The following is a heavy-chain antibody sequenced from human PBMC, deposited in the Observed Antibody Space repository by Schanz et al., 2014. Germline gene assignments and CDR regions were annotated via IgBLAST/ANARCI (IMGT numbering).Heavy chain of an antibody. D-gene: IGHD3-10*01. CDR3: CRSGSPIYYHGLDV. Sequence: QVQLVQSGAEVKKPGSSMKVSCKASGGTFNSYTINWVRQAPGQGLEWLGRIIPILGIANYAQKFQGRVTITADRSTSTAYMELSSLRSEDTAVYYCCRSGSPIYYHGLDVWGQGTTVTVSS. V-gene: IGHV1-69*02. CDR2: IIPILGIA. CDR1: GGTFNSYT. J-gene: IGHJ6*02.